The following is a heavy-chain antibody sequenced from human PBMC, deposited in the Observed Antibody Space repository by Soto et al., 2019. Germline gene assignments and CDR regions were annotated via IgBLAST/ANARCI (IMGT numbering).Heavy chain of an antibody. CDR3: AASYGSGSRAFDY. CDR2: TIPILAMS. Sequence: QVQLVQSGPEVKMPGSSVKGSCKASGDTLNSYTINWVRQAPGQGLQWMGRTIPILAMSNYALKFQGRVTITADKSTTTASMELSLLRSDDTAVYYCAASYGSGSRAFDYWGQGTLVTVAS. J-gene: IGHJ4*02. V-gene: IGHV1-69*02. D-gene: IGHD3-10*01. CDR1: GDTLNSYT.